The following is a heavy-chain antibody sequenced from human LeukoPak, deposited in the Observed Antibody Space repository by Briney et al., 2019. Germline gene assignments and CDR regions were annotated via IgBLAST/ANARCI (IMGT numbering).Heavy chain of an antibody. CDR3: AKIAAMLRGPYQFYFMDV. J-gene: IGHJ6*03. CDR2: IKRDGSEK. CDR1: GFTFSSYW. V-gene: IGHV3-7*01. Sequence: GGSLRLSCAASGFTFSSYWMSWVRQAPGKGLEWVANIKRDGSEKYYVDSVEGRFTISRDNAKNSLYLRMNSLRAEDTAVYFCAKIAAMLRGPYQFYFMDVWGKGTTVTVSS. D-gene: IGHD3-10*01.